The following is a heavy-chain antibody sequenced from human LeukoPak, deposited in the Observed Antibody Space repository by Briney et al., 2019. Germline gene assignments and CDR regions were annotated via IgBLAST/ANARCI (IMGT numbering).Heavy chain of an antibody. CDR3: AREMATMGYDWFDP. D-gene: IGHD5-24*01. CDR2: INHSGST. CDR1: GGSFSGYY. J-gene: IGHJ5*02. V-gene: IGHV4-34*01. Sequence: SETLSLTCAVYGGSFSGYYWSWIRQPPGKGLEWIGEINHSGSTNYNPSLKSRVTISVDTSKNQFSLKLSSVTAADTAVYYCAREMATMGYDWFDPWGQGTPVTVSS.